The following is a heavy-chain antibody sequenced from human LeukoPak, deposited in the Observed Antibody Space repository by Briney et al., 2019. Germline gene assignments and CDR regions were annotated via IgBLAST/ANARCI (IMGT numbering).Heavy chain of an antibody. V-gene: IGHV3-30-3*01. D-gene: IGHD6-19*01. Sequence: GGSLRLSCEASGFAFGSYAMHWVRQAPGRGLEWVAVISHDGDNTNSGESVRGRFTLSRDNLKNTLYLQMNSLRAEDTAVYYCAKDRGIAVAGTIRYFQHWGQGTLVTVSS. J-gene: IGHJ1*01. CDR1: GFAFGSYA. CDR3: AKDRGIAVAGTIRYFQH. CDR2: ISHDGDNT.